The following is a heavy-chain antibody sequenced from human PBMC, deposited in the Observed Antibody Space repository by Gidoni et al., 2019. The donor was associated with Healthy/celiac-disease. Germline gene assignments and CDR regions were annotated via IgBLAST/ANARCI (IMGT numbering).Heavy chain of an antibody. J-gene: IGHJ2*01. CDR2: ISSSSSYI. CDR3: APAAIGTALGRYFDL. CDR1: GFTSSSYS. D-gene: IGHD2-2*01. V-gene: IGHV3-21*01. Sequence: EVQLVESGGGLVKPGRSLSLSCAASGFTSSSYSMNWVRQAPGKGLEWVSSISSSSSYIYYADSVKGRFTISRDNAKNSLYLQMNSLRAEDTAVYYCAPAAIGTALGRYFDLWGRGTLVTVSS.